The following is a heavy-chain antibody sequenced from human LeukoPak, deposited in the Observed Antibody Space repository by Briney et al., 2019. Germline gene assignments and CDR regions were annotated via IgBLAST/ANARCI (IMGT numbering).Heavy chain of an antibody. CDR1: GYTLTRLH. D-gene: IGHD1-1*01. Sequence: ASMKVSCKGSGYTLTRLHIHWVRQAPGQGLEWIGWINPHSGGTNYAQKFQGRVTMTRDTSISTAYMELSRLRSDDTAVYYCARMRATGWNYYYYYYMDVWGKGTTVTVSS. CDR2: INPHSGGT. CDR3: ARMRATGWNYYYYYYMDV. V-gene: IGHV1-2*02. J-gene: IGHJ6*03.